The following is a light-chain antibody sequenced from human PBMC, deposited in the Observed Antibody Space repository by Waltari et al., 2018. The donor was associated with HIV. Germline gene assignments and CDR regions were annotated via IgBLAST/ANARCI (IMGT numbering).Light chain of an antibody. V-gene: IGLV1-44*01. CDR3: AAWDDSLKGWV. J-gene: IGLJ3*02. Sequence: QSVLTQPPSASGTPGQRVTISCSGSSSNIGTKTVSWYRQLPGTAPKLLIHTNNRRPSGVPDRFSGSTSGASASLAISGLQSEDEADYYCAAWDDSLKGWVFGGGTTLAVL. CDR1: SSNIGTKT. CDR2: TNN.